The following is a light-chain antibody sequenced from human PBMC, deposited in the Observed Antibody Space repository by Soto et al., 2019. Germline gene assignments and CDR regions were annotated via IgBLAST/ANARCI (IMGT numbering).Light chain of an antibody. CDR3: QQSFTTPYT. CDR1: QSVRTY. Sequence: DIQMTQSPSSLSASVGDRVTITCRASQSVRTYLNWYQRKPGKAPKVLIYGASALQSGVPSRFSGSGSGTDFTLPGSSMQPEDFATYYCQQSFTTPYTFGQGTKLEIK. V-gene: IGKV1-39*01. CDR2: GAS. J-gene: IGKJ2*01.